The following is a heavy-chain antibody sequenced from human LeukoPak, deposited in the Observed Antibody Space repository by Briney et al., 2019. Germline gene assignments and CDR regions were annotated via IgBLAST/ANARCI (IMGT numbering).Heavy chain of an antibody. CDR2: IYHSGST. Sequence: SETLSLTCAVSGGSISSSNWWSWVRQPPGKGLEWIGEIYHSGSTNYNPSLKSRVTISVDTSKNQFSLKLSSVTAADTAVYYCARSYALDGYNSAGYFDYWGQGTLVTVSS. D-gene: IGHD5-24*01. V-gene: IGHV4-4*02. J-gene: IGHJ4*02. CDR3: ARSYALDGYNSAGYFDY. CDR1: GGSISSSNW.